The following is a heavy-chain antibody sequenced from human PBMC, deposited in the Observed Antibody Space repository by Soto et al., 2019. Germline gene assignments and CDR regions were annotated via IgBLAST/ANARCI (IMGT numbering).Heavy chain of an antibody. J-gene: IGHJ6*02. D-gene: IGHD2-15*01. CDR2: IYYSGST. CDR1: GGSVSSGSYY. V-gene: IGHV4-61*01. CDR3: ARGRGMYYYYGMGV. Sequence: PSETLSLTCTVSGGSVSSGSYYWSWIRQPPGKGLEWIGYIYYSGSTNYNPSLKSRVTISVDTSKNQFSLKLSSVTAADTAVYYCARGRGMYYYYGMGVWGQGTTVTVSS.